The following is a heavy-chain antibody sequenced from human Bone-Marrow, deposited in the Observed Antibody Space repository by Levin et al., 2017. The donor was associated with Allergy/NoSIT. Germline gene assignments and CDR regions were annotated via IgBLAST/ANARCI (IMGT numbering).Heavy chain of an antibody. D-gene: IGHD5-18*01. Sequence: GGSLRLSCAASGFTFSSYAMSWVRQAPGKGLEWVSAISGSGGSTYYADSVKGRFTISRDNSKNTLYLQMNSLRAEDTAVYYCAKGTQYSYGSVGYYYYYGMDVWGQGTTVTVSS. V-gene: IGHV3-23*01. CDR2: ISGSGGST. J-gene: IGHJ6*02. CDR3: AKGTQYSYGSVGYYYYYGMDV. CDR1: GFTFSSYA.